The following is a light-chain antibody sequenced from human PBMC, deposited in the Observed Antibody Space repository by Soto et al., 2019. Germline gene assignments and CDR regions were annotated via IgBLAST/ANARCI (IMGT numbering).Light chain of an antibody. CDR2: DES. Sequence: TQSPSTLSASPGDRATLSCRASQSISSTLALHQQQPGQAPSLLIFDESTSVTGSPSRFSGGGSGTEFTLTIISLQPDDFAAYYCQQYNNCPFTFGQGTKVDIK. CDR3: QQYNNCPFT. V-gene: IGKV3-15*01. J-gene: IGKJ3*01. CDR1: QSISST.